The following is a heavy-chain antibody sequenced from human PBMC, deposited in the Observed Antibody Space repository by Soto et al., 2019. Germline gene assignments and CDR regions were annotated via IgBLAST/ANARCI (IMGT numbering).Heavy chain of an antibody. D-gene: IGHD5-18*01. CDR1: GGSISSSNW. CDR3: ARDLSYGYVDYYYGMDV. Sequence: SETLSLTCAVSGGSISSSNWWSCVRQPPGKGLEWIGEIYHSGSTNYNPSLKSRVTISVDKSKNQFSLKLSSVTAADTAVYYCARDLSYGYVDYYYGMDVWGQGTTVTVSS. J-gene: IGHJ6*02. V-gene: IGHV4-4*02. CDR2: IYHSGST.